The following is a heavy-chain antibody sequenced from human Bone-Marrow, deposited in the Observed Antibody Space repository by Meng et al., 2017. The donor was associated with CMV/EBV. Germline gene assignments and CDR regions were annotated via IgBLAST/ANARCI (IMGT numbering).Heavy chain of an antibody. CDR1: GFTFSSYE. Sequence: GESLKISCAASGFTFSSYEMNWVRQAPGKGLEWVSSISSSSSYILYSDSVKGRFTISRDNAKNSLYLQMNSLRAEDTALYYGASHLFYDSGGYYYVEGAFDIWGQGTMVTVSS. CDR2: ISSSSSYI. D-gene: IGHD3-22*01. J-gene: IGHJ3*02. V-gene: IGHV3-21*01. CDR3: ASHLFYDSGGYYYVEGAFDI.